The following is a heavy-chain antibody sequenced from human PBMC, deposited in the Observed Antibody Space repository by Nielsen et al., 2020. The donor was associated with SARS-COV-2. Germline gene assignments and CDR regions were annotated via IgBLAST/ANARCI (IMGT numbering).Heavy chain of an antibody. J-gene: IGHJ4*02. V-gene: IGHV1-8*01. D-gene: IGHD3-9*01. CDR2: MNPNSGNT. Sequence: ASVKVSCKASGYTFTSYDINWVRQAPGQGLEWMGWMNPNSGNTGYAQKFQGRVTMTRNTSISTAYMELSSLRSEDTAVYYCARRGDYDILTGYHFDYWGQGTLVTVSS. CDR3: ARRGDYDILTGYHFDY. CDR1: GYTFTSYD.